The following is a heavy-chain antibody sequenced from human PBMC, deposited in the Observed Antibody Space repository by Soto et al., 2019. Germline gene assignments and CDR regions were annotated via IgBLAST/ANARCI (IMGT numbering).Heavy chain of an antibody. Sequence: QTLALTCAMSGESVACNSPPWVWIRQSPSRGLEWLGRTFYRSKWYNDYAVSVKGRITINPDTSKNQFSLQLNSVTPEDTAVYYCAKEGGNHYYYYAMDVWGQGTTVTVSS. CDR3: AKEGGNHYYYYAMDV. CDR2: TFYRSKWYN. D-gene: IGHD1-26*01. V-gene: IGHV6-1*01. J-gene: IGHJ6*02. CDR1: GESVACNSPP.